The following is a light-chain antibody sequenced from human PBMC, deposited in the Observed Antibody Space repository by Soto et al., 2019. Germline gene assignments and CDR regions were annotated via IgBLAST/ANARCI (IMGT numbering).Light chain of an antibody. V-gene: IGLV2-11*01. CDR1: SSDVGGYNY. CDR2: DVS. Sequence: QSVLTQPRSVSGSPGQSVTISCTGTSSDVGGYNYVSWYQQHPGKAPKLMIYDVSKRPSGVPDRFSGSKSGNTASLTISGLQAEDEADYYCCSYAGSYTYVMGCGTKVTVL. J-gene: IGLJ1*01. CDR3: CSYAGSYTYV.